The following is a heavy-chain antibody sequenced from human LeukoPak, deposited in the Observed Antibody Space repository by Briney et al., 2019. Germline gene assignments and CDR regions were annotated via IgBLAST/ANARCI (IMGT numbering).Heavy chain of an antibody. J-gene: IGHJ3*02. CDR1: GYSISSGYY. CDR3: ARYYYDSSGYYSPDAFDI. V-gene: IGHV4-38-2*02. D-gene: IGHD3-22*01. CDR2: IYHSGST. Sequence: PSETLSLTCTVSGYSISSGYYWGWIRQPPGKGLEWIGSIYHSGSTYYNPSLKSRVTISVDTSKNQFSLKLSSVTAADTAVYYCARYYYDSSGYYSPDAFDIWGQGTMVTVSS.